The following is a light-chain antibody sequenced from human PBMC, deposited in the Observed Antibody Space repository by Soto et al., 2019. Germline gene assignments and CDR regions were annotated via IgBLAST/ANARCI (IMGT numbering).Light chain of an antibody. CDR2: DVS. CDR1: SSDVGGYSY. Sequence: QSVLTQPRSVSGSPGQSVTISCTGTSSDVGGYSYVSWFQQHPGKAPTLMINDVSTRPSGVPDHVSGSKTGNTASLTISGLQAEDEADYYCCSYAGSYTLYVFGTGTKLTVL. J-gene: IGLJ1*01. CDR3: CSYAGSYTLYV. V-gene: IGLV2-11*01.